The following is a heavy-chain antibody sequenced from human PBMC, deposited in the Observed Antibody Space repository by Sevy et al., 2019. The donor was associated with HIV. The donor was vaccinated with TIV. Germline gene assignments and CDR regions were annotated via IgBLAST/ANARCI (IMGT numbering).Heavy chain of an antibody. CDR2: INHSGST. D-gene: IGHD1-26*01. CDR3: ARGVIVDHYYGIDV. Sequence: SETVSLTCAVYVGSFSGYYWSWIRQPPGKGLEWIGEINHSGSTNYNPSLKSRVTISVDTSKNQFSLKLSSVTAADTAVYFCARGVIVDHYYGIDVWGQGTTVTVSS. J-gene: IGHJ6*02. V-gene: IGHV4-34*01. CDR1: VGSFSGYY.